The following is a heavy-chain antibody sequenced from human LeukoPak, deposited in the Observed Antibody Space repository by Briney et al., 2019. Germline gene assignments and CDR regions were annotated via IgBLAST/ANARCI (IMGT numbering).Heavy chain of an antibody. CDR1: GFTFSSYG. J-gene: IGHJ4*02. CDR2: IRYDGSNK. V-gene: IGHV3-30*02. D-gene: IGHD5-12*01. Sequence: GGSLRLSCAASGFTFSSYGMHWVRQAPGKGLEWVAFIRYDGSNKYYADSVKGRFTISRDNSKNTLYLQMNSLRAEDTAVYYCAKPAWRGYEGLYFDYWGQGTLVTVSS. CDR3: AKPAWRGYEGLYFDY.